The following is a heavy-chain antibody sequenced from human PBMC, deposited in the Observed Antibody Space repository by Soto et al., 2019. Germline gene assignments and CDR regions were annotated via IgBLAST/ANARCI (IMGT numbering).Heavy chain of an antibody. CDR1: GYTFTRYA. Sequence: VASVKVSCKASGYTFTRYAMHWVRQAPGQRLEWMGWINAGNDNTKYSQKYQGRVTITRDTSASTAYMELSSLRSEDTAVYYCARGVGGIYYDFNWFDPWGQGTLVTVSS. J-gene: IGHJ5*02. D-gene: IGHD3-22*01. CDR3: ARGVGGIYYDFNWFDP. CDR2: INAGNDNT. V-gene: IGHV1-3*01.